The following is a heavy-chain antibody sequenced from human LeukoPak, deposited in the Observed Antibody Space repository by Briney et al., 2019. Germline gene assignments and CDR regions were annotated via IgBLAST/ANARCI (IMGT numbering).Heavy chain of an antibody. J-gene: IGHJ4*02. V-gene: IGHV1-8*03. Sequence: ASVKVSCKASGYTFTSYDINWVRQATGQGLEWMGWMNPNSGNTGYAQKFQGRVTITADKSTSTAYMELSSLRSEDTAVYYCARDYITAGVYGGAFDYWGQGTLVTVSS. CDR2: MNPNSGNT. CDR3: ARDYITAGVYGGAFDY. D-gene: IGHD3-10*01. CDR1: GYTFTSYD.